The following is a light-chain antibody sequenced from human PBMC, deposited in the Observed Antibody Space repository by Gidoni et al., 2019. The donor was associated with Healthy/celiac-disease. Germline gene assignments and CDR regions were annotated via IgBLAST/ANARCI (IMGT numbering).Light chain of an antibody. J-gene: IGKJ1*01. CDR1: QSISSY. CDR3: QPSYSTPRT. CDR2: AAS. Sequence: DIQMSQSPSSLSASVGDRVTITCRASQSISSYLNWYQQKPGKAAKLLIYAASSLQSGVPSRFSGGGSGSDFTLTISSLQPEDFATCYLQPSYSTPRTFGQGTKVEIK. V-gene: IGKV1-39*01.